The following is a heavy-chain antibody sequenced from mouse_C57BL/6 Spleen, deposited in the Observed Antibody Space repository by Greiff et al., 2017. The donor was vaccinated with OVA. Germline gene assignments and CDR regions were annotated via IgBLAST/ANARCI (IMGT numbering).Heavy chain of an antibody. Sequence: EVQLQQSGAELVRPGASVKLSCTASGFNIKDDYMHWVKQRPEQGLEWIGWIDPENGDTEYASKFQGKATITADTSSNTAYLQLSSLTSEDTAVYYCTSHYYGSSHSYWYFDVWGTGTTVTVSS. CDR2: IDPENGDT. D-gene: IGHD1-1*01. J-gene: IGHJ1*03. CDR1: GFNIKDDY. CDR3: TSHYYGSSHSYWYFDV. V-gene: IGHV14-4*01.